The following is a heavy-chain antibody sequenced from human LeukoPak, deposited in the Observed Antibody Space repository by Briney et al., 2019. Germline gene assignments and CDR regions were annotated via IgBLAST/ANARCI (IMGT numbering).Heavy chain of an antibody. CDR2: IIPILGVA. D-gene: IGHD7-27*01. J-gene: IGHJ4*02. V-gene: IGHV1-69*04. CDR1: GGTFSNYA. Sequence: ASVKVSCKASGGTFSNYAISWVRQAPGQGLEWMGRIIPILGVANYAQKFQGGVTITADKSTSTACMELSSLGSEDTAVFYCATESHWGSENNYWGQGTLVTVSS. CDR3: ATESHWGSENNY.